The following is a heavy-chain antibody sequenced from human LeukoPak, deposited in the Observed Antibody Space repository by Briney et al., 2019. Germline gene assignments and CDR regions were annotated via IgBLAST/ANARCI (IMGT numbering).Heavy chain of an antibody. Sequence: SETLSLTCTVSGGSISSGGYYWSWIRQHPGKGLEWIGYIYYSGSTYYNPSLKSRVTISVDTSKNLFSLKLSSVTAADTAVYYCARFPRDIVVVPAAITNSGAFDIWGQGTMVTVSS. D-gene: IGHD2-2*01. V-gene: IGHV4-31*03. J-gene: IGHJ3*02. CDR2: IYYSGST. CDR1: GGSISSGGYY. CDR3: ARFPRDIVVVPAAITNSGAFDI.